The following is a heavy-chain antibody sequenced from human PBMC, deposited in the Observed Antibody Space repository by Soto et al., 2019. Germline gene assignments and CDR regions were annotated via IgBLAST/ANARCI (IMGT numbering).Heavy chain of an antibody. D-gene: IGHD2-21*02. J-gene: IGHJ4*02. CDR2: ISSSSSYI. Sequence: GGSLRLSCAASGFTFSSYSMNWVRQAPGKGLEWVSSISSSSSYIYYADSVKGRFTISRDNAKNSLYLQMNSLRAEDTAVYYCAREAAYCGGDCFGPDYWGQGTLVTVS. CDR3: AREAAYCGGDCFGPDY. CDR1: GFTFSSYS. V-gene: IGHV3-21*01.